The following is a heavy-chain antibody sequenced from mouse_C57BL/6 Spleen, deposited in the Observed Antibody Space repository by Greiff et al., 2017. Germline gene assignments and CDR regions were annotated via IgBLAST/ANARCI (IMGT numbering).Heavy chain of an antibody. Sequence: EVQRVESGPGLVKPSQSLSLTCSVTGYSITSGYYWNWIRQFPGNKLEWMGYISYDGSNNYNPSLKNRISITRDTSKNQLFLKLNSVTTEDTATYYFARGWITTVVAPWYFDVWGTGTTVTVSS. CDR1: GYSITSGYY. D-gene: IGHD1-1*01. CDR3: ARGWITTVVAPWYFDV. V-gene: IGHV3-6*01. CDR2: ISYDGSN. J-gene: IGHJ1*03.